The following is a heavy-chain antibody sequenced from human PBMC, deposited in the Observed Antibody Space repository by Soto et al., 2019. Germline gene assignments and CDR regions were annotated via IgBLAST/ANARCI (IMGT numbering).Heavy chain of an antibody. CDR2: ISSSSSYI. D-gene: IGHD1-7*01. J-gene: IGHJ5*02. V-gene: IGHV3-21*01. CDR3: AREAQLELLGWFDP. Sequence: GGSLSLSCAASGFTFSSYSMNWVRQAPGKGLEWVSSISSSSSYIYYADSVKGRFTISRDNAKNSLYLQMNSLRAEDTAVYYCAREAQLELLGWFDPWGQGTLVTVSS. CDR1: GFTFSSYS.